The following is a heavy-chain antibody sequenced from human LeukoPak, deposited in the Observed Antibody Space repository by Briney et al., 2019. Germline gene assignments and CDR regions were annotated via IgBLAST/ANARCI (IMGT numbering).Heavy chain of an antibody. J-gene: IGHJ6*03. CDR2: IYYSGST. Sequence: SETLSLTCTVSGGSISSHYWSWIRQPPGKGLEWIGYIYYSGSTNYNPSLKSRVTISVDTSKNQFSLKLSSVTAADTAVDYCARVVPARRGHYYYYYMDVWGKGTTVTVSS. V-gene: IGHV4-59*11. CDR1: GGSISSHY. CDR3: ARVVPARRGHYYYYYMDV. D-gene: IGHD2-2*01.